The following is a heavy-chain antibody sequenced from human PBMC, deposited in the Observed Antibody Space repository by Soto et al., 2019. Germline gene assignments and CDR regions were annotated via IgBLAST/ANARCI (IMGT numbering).Heavy chain of an antibody. J-gene: IGHJ4*02. CDR2: IYYSGST. D-gene: IGHD1-1*01. V-gene: IGHV4-30-4*01. Sequence: QVQLQESGPGLVKPSQTLSLTCSVSGDSISSDDFYWSWIRQPPGKGLELIGYIYYSGSTYYNPSLNSRLTMSIDTSKNLFSLKLSSVTAADTAVYYCASQCKLERACRPEYWGQGTLVTVSS. CDR1: GDSISSDDFY. CDR3: ASQCKLERACRPEY.